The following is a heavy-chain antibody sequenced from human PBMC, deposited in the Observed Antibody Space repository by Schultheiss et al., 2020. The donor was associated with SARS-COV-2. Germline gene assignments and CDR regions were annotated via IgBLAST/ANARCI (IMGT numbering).Heavy chain of an antibody. J-gene: IGHJ4*02. Sequence: GESLKISCAASGFTFSSYGMHWVRQAPGKGLEWVAFIRYDGSNKYYADSVKGRFTISRDNSKNTLYLQMNSLRAEDTAVYYCAKDTGGVKGSGWLQFGADYWGQGTLVTVSS. V-gene: IGHV3-30*02. CDR2: IRYDGSNK. D-gene: IGHD5-24*01. CDR1: GFTFSSYG. CDR3: AKDTGGVKGSGWLQFGADY.